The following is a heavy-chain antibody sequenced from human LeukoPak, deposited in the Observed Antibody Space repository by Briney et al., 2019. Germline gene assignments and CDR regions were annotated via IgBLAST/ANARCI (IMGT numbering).Heavy chain of an antibody. CDR1: GGTFSSYA. J-gene: IGHJ5*02. CDR2: IIPIFGTA. V-gene: IGHV1-69*06. D-gene: IGHD2-2*01. CDR3: ARDGSVPAPNNWFDP. Sequence: SVKVSCKASGGTFSSYAISWVRQAPGQGLEWMGGIIPIFGTANYAQKFQGRVTITADKSTSTAYMELSSLRSEDTAVYYCARDGSVPAPNNWFDPWGQGTLVTVSS.